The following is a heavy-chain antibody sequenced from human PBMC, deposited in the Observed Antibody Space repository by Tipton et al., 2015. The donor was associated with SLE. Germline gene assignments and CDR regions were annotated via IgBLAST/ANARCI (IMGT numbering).Heavy chain of an antibody. V-gene: IGHV3-30*02. CDR2: IRYDGSNK. CDR1: GFTFRNFW. J-gene: IGHJ6*02. CDR3: AKSYRYCTGGVCYGGGYYYYYGMDV. D-gene: IGHD2-8*02. Sequence: SLRLSCEASGFTFRNFWMNWVRQAPGKGLEWVAFIRYDGSNKYYADSVKGRFTISRDNSKNTLYLQMNSLRAEDTAVYYCAKSYRYCTGGVCYGGGYYYYYGMDVWGQGTTVTVSS.